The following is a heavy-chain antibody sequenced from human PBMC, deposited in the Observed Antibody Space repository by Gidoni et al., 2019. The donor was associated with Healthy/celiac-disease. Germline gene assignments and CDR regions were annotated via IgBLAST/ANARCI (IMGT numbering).Heavy chain of an antibody. J-gene: IGHJ4*02. V-gene: IGHV4-34*01. CDR1: GGSFSGYY. Sequence: QVQLQQWGAGLVKHSETRSLTCAVYGGSFSGYYWSWIRQPPGKGLEWIGEINHSVSTNYNPSLKSRVTISVDTSKNQFSLKLSSVPAADTAVYYCARFGLTGLNPFDYWGQGTLVTVSS. D-gene: IGHD3-9*01. CDR3: ARFGLTGLNPFDY. CDR2: INHSVST.